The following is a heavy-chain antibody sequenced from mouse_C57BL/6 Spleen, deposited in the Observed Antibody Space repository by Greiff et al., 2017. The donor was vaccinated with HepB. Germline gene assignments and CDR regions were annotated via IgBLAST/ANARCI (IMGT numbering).Heavy chain of an antibody. Sequence: VQLQQSGPELVKPGASVKISCKASGYTFTDYYMNWVKQSHGKSLEWIGDINPNNGGTSYNQKFKGKATLTVDKSSSTAYMELRSLTSEDSAVYYCARRSYWYFDVGGTGTTVTVSS. CDR1: GYTFTDYY. J-gene: IGHJ1*03. CDR2: INPNNGGT. CDR3: ARRSYWYFDV. V-gene: IGHV1-26*01.